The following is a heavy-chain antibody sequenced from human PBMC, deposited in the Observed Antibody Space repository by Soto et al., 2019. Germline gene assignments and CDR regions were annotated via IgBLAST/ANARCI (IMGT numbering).Heavy chain of an antibody. V-gene: IGHV4-39*07. CDR2: IYYSGST. J-gene: IGHJ4*02. D-gene: IGHD3-10*01. CDR1: GGSISSSSYY. CDR3: AAGFGELLY. Sequence: SETLSLTCTVSGGSISSSSYYWGWIRQPPGKGLEWIGRIYYSGSTYYNPSLKSRVTISVDKSKNQFSLKLSSVTAADTAVYYCAAGFGELLYWGQGTLVTVSS.